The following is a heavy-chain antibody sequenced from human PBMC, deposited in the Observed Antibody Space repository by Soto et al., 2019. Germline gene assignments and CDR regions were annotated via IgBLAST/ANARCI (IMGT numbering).Heavy chain of an antibody. CDR3: ATPQDYDGCLDS. J-gene: IGHJ4*02. D-gene: IGHD3-22*01. Sequence: ASVTVSCKASGNTVPNYAIHWVRQAPGQRLEWMGWINGGNGNTYYSEHFQGRVTFTRDTSAGTVYMQLSSLTSEDTAVYYCATPQDYDGCLDSWGQGTLVTVSS. CDR1: GNTVPNYA. V-gene: IGHV1-3*01. CDR2: INGGNGNT.